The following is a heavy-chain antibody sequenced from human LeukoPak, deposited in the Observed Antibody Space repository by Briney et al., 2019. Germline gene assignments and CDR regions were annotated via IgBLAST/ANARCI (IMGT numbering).Heavy chain of an antibody. Sequence: SETLSLTCTVSAGSINNYYWSWIRQPPGKGLEWIGYIYYSGSTNYNPSLKSRVTISVDTSKKQVSLNLSSVTAADTAVYYCASYEMATIHYWGQGTLVTVSS. D-gene: IGHD5-24*01. J-gene: IGHJ4*02. CDR1: AGSINNYY. V-gene: IGHV4-59*01. CDR2: IYYSGST. CDR3: ASYEMATIHY.